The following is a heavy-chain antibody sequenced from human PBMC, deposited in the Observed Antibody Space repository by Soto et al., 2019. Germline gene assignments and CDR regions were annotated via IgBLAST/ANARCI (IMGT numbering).Heavy chain of an antibody. V-gene: IGHV3-23*01. Sequence: EVQLLESGGGLVQPGGSLRLSCAASGFTFSSYAMSWVRQAPGKGLEWVSAISGSGGSTYYADSVKGRFTIFRDNSKNTLYLQMNSLRAEDTAVYYCAKAHGDYSYYGMDVWGQGTTVTVSS. CDR3: AKAHGDYSYYGMDV. CDR1: GFTFSSYA. D-gene: IGHD4-17*01. CDR2: ISGSGGST. J-gene: IGHJ6*02.